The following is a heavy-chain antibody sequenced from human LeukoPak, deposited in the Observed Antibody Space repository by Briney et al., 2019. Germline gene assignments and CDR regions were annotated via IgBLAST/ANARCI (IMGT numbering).Heavy chain of an antibody. D-gene: IGHD5-18*01. J-gene: IGHJ4*02. CDR3: ARQGYSYGYCFDY. Sequence: SETLSLTYAVYGGSFSGYYWSWIRQPPGKGLEWIGEINHSGSTNYNPSLKSRDTISVDTSKNQFSLKLSSVTAADTAVYYCARQGYSYGYCFDYWGQGTLVTVSS. V-gene: IGHV4-34*01. CDR2: INHSGST. CDR1: GGSFSGYY.